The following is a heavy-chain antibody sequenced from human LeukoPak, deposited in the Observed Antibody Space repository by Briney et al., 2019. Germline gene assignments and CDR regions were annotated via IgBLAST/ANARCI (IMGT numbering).Heavy chain of an antibody. J-gene: IGHJ4*02. CDR2: ISSNGATT. D-gene: IGHD5-18*01. CDR3: ARDKDTAMALDY. V-gene: IGHV3-64D*06. CDR1: GFTFNRFY. Sequence: GGSLRLSCSASGFTFNRFYLHWVRQAPGKGLEFVSHISSNGATTYYADSVKGRFTISRDNSKNTLYLQMSSLRADDTAVYYCARDKDTAMALDYWGQGTLVTVSS.